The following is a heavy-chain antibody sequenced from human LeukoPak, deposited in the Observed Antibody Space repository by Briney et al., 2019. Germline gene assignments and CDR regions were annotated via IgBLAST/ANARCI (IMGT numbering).Heavy chain of an antibody. CDR2: ISTSGGTV. CDR1: GFTFRRSE. CDR3: ASRPPNGYGYFDY. D-gene: IGHD5-12*01. Sequence: GGSLRLSCVASGFTFRRSEMTWVRQAPGKGLEWVSYISTSGGTVYHADSVKGRFTISRDNTDNSLYLQMNNLRADDTAVYYCASRPPNGYGYFDYWGQGALVTVSS. V-gene: IGHV3-48*03. J-gene: IGHJ4*02.